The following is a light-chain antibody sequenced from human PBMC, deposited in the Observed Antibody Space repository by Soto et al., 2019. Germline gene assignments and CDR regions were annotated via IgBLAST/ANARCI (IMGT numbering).Light chain of an antibody. CDR1: SNDIGGHNH. CDR3: CSYAGIITWV. V-gene: IGLV2-23*02. Sequence: QSALTQPASVSGSPGQSITISCAGTSNDIGGHNHVSWYQQHPGNSPKLIIYEVTGWPSGVSNRFSASKSGTTASLTISGLQAEDEADYYCCSYAGIITWVCGGGTKVTVL. J-gene: IGLJ3*02. CDR2: EVT.